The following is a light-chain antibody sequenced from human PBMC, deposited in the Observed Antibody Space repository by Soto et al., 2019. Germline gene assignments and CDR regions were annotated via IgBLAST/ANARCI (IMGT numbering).Light chain of an antibody. J-gene: IGLJ1*01. Sequence: QSVLRQPASESGAPGQRVSISFTGSISNIGAGHDVHWYQHLPGTAPKLLIYGNGNRPSGVPDRFSGSKSGTSASLAITGLQAEDEADYYCQSYDSSLSGSEVFGTGTKVTVL. CDR3: QSYDSSLSGSEV. CDR2: GNG. V-gene: IGLV1-40*01. CDR1: ISNIGAGHD.